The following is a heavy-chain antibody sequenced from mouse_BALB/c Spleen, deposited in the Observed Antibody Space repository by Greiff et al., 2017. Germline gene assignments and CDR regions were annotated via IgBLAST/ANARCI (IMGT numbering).Heavy chain of an antibody. J-gene: IGHJ4*01. Sequence: EVQGVESGGDLVKPGGSLKLSCAASGFTFSSYGMSWVRQTPDKRLEWVATISSGGSYTYYPDSVKGRFTISRDNAKNTLYLQMSSLKSEDTAMYYCARQIRLEAMDYWGQGTSVTVSS. D-gene: IGHD1-2*01. CDR3: ARQIRLEAMDY. CDR2: ISSGGSYT. V-gene: IGHV5-6*01. CDR1: GFTFSSYG.